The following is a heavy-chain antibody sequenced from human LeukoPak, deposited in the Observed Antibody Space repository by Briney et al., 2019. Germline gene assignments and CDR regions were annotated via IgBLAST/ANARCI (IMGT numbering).Heavy chain of an antibody. D-gene: IGHD1-14*01. J-gene: IGHJ6*02. V-gene: IGHV4-4*07. CDR3: ARQPPPYYGMDV. CDR2: IYTSGGT. CDR1: GGSFSNYY. Sequence: SETLSLTCTVSGGSFSNYYWSWIRQPAGKGLEWIGRIYTSGGTNYNPSVKSRFTMSVDTSNNQFSLKLTYVTATDTAVYYCARQPPPYYGMDVWGQGTTVTVSS.